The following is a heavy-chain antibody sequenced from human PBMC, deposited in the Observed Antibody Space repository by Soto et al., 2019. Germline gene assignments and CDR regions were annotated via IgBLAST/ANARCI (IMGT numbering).Heavy chain of an antibody. V-gene: IGHV3-48*03. Sequence: EVQLVESGGALVQPGGSLRLSCAASRYTFSTYETNWVRQSPGKGLEWVSYITTSCSTVYYADSVKGRFTISRDNTSNSLYLQLNSLRDEDTALYYCVTYCSTPLCDGVATRTFDYWCQGTLVTVSS. J-gene: IGHJ4*02. CDR2: ITTSCSTV. CDR1: RYTFSTYE. CDR3: VTYCSTPLCDGVATRTFDY. D-gene: IGHD2-2*01.